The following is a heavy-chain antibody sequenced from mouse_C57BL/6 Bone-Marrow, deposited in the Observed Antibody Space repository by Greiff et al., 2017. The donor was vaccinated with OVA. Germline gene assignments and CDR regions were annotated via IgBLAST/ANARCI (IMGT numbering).Heavy chain of an antibody. CDR2: IYIGNGYT. J-gene: IGHJ1*01. CDR1: GYTFTSYG. Sequence: VQLQQSGAELVRPGSSVKMSCKTSGYTFTSYGINWVKQRPGQGLEWIGYIYIGNGYTDYNEKFKGKATLTSDTSSSTAYLQLSSLTSEDSAIYFCARSLRWYFDVWGPGTTVTVSS. V-gene: IGHV1-58*01. CDR3: ARSLRWYFDV.